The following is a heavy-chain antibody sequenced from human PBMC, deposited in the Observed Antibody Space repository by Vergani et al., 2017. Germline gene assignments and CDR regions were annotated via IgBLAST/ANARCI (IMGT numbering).Heavy chain of an antibody. CDR3: ARHSEYGSGSSHSPTRHFDY. J-gene: IGHJ4*02. V-gene: IGHV4-38-2*01. Sequence: QVQLQESGPGLVKPSETLSLTCAVSGYSISSGYYWGWTRQPPGKGLEWIGSIYHSGSTYYNPSLKSRVTISVDTSKNQFSLKLSSVTAADTAVYYCARHSEYGSGSSHSPTRHFDYWGQGTLVTVSS. CDR2: IYHSGST. CDR1: GYSISSGYY. D-gene: IGHD3-10*01.